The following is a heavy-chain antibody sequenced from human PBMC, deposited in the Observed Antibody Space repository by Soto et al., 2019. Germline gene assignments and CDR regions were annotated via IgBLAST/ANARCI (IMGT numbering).Heavy chain of an antibody. D-gene: IGHD6-19*01. J-gene: IGHJ4*02. CDR1: GFSFSAYW. V-gene: IGHV3-74*01. CDR2: IIGDGSDT. CDR3: VRGGSAWYHYFDY. Sequence: GGSLRLSCAASGFSFSAYWMHWVRQAPGKGLVWVSRIIGDGSDTTYADSVKGRFTISRDNAKNTLILQMNSLRAEDTAVYYCVRGGSAWYHYFDYWGQGTQVTVSS.